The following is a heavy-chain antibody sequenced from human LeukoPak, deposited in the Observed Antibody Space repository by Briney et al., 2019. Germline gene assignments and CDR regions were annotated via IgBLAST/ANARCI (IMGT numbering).Heavy chain of an antibody. CDR3: ARDWGGVAGPSRRKNWFDP. J-gene: IGHJ5*02. Sequence: ASETLSLTCAVYGGSFSGYYWSWIRQPPGKGLEWIGEVNHSGSTNYNPSLKSRVTISVDTSKNQFSLKLSSVTAADTAVYYCARDWGGVAGPSRRKNWFDPWGQGTLVTVSS. V-gene: IGHV4-34*01. D-gene: IGHD6-19*01. CDR1: GGSFSGYY. CDR2: VNHSGST.